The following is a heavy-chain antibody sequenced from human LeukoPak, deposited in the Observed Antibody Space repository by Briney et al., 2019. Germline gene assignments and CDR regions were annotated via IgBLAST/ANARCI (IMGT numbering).Heavy chain of an antibody. CDR1: GGSLSSYY. D-gene: IGHD6-19*01. Sequence: SETLSLTCTVSGGSLSSYYWTWIRQPPGKGLEWIGYIYYSGSTNYNPSLKGRVTISVDPSKNQFSLKLSSVPAADTAVYYCARLGSGWIDYWGQGTLVTVSS. J-gene: IGHJ4*02. CDR2: IYYSGST. CDR3: ARLGSGWIDY. V-gene: IGHV4-59*08.